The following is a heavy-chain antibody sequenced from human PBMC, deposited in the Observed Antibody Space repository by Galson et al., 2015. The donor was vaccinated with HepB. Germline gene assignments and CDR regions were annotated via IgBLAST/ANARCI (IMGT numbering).Heavy chain of an antibody. CDR2: IRSKANSYAT. CDR3: TRRFQAVAGTGGGDAFDI. V-gene: IGHV3-73*01. CDR1: GFTFSGSA. Sequence: SLRLSCAASGFTFSGSAMHWVRQASGKGLEWVGRIRSKANSYATAYAASVKGRFTISRDDSKNTAYLQMNSLKTEDTAVYYCTRRFQAVAGTGGGDAFDIWGQGTMVTVSS. J-gene: IGHJ3*02. D-gene: IGHD6-19*01.